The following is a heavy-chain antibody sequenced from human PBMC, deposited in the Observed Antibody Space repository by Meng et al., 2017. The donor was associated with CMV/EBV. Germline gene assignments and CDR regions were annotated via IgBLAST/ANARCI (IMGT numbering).Heavy chain of an antibody. D-gene: IGHD2-2*02. CDR2: MNTNSGNT. J-gene: IGHJ6*02. CDR3: ARGYCSSTSCYTRYYYGMDV. V-gene: IGHV1-8*03. CDR1: GYIFTSYD. Sequence: ASVKVSCKASGYIFTSYDINWVRQATGQGLEWMGWMNTNSGNTGYAQKFQGRVTLTRNTSISTAYMELSSLRSDDTAVYYCARGYCSSTSCYTRYYYGMDVWGQGTTVTVSS.